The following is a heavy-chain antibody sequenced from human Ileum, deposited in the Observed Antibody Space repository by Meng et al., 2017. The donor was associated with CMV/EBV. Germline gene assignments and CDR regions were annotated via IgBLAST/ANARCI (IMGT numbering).Heavy chain of an antibody. CDR2: ISSSGGST. CDR1: GFTFSSYV. CDR3: AKGQGITIFGVVSPRGYYGMDV. V-gene: IGHV3-23*01. J-gene: IGHJ6*02. Sequence: GGSLRLSCAASGFTFSSYVLSWVRQAPGKGLEWVSAISSSGGSTYYADSVKGRFTISRDNSKNTLYLQMNSLRAEDTAVYYCAKGQGITIFGVVSPRGYYGMDVWGQGTMVTVSS. D-gene: IGHD3-3*01.